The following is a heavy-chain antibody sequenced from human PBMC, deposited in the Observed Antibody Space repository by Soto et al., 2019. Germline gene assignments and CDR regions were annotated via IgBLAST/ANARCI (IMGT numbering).Heavy chain of an antibody. CDR2: ISGSGGST. CDR1: GFTFSSYA. J-gene: IGHJ4*02. V-gene: IGHV3-23*01. Sequence: GGSLRLSCAASGFTFSSYAMSWVRQAPGKGLEWVSAISGSGGSTYYADSVKGRFTISRDNSKNTLYLQMNSLRAEDTAVYYCAKNWGGILWFGELRGPDYWGQGTLVTVSS. CDR3: AKNWGGILWFGELRGPDY. D-gene: IGHD3-10*01.